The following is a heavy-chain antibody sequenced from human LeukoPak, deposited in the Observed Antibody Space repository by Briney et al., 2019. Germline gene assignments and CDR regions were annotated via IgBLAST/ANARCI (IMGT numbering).Heavy chain of an antibody. CDR1: GGTFSSYA. Sequence: LVKVSCKASGGTFSSYAISWVRQAPGQGLEWMGRIIPILGIANYAQKFQGRVTITADKSTSTAYMELSSLRSEDTAVYYCARDSQPPYCSGGSCYYYWGQGTLVTVSS. CDR2: IIPILGIA. V-gene: IGHV1-69*04. CDR3: ARDSQPPYCSGGSCYYY. J-gene: IGHJ4*02. D-gene: IGHD2-15*01.